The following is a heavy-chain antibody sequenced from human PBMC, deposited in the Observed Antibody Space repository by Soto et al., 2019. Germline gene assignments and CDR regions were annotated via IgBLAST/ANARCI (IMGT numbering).Heavy chain of an antibody. J-gene: IGHJ4*02. D-gene: IGHD5-12*01. Sequence: GGSLRLSCAASGFTFDDYAMHWVRQAPGKGLEWVSGISWNSGSIGYADSVKGRFTISRDNAKNSLYLQMNSLRAEDTALYYCAKDIRGGSGYDYAFLQHWGQGTLVTVSS. V-gene: IGHV3-9*01. CDR2: ISWNSGSI. CDR1: GFTFDDYA. CDR3: AKDIRGGSGYDYAFLQH.